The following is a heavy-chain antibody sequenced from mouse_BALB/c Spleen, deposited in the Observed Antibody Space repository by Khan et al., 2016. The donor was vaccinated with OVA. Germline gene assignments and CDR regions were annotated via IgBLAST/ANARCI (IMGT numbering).Heavy chain of an antibody. CDR3: TRSYRSDFDY. D-gene: IGHD1-1*01. J-gene: IGHJ2*01. CDR2: INPHIGET. CDR1: GYSFTGYF. V-gene: IGHV1-20*02. Sequence: EVQLQQSGPELVRPGASVKISCKASGYSFTGYFMNWVMQSHGKSLEWIGRINPHIGETFYNQRFKDKATLTADESSSTAHMELRSLASEDSAGYYCTRSYRSDFDYWGQGTTLTVSS.